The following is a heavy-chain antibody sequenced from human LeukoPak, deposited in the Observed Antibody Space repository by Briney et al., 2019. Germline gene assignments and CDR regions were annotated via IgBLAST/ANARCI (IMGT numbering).Heavy chain of an antibody. CDR2: INPNSGGT. CDR3: VIDYSSGWSMDY. V-gene: IGHV1-2*02. J-gene: IGHJ4*02. CDR1: GYTFTGYY. Sequence: ASVKVSCKASGYTFTGYYMHWVRQAPGQGLEWMGWINPNSGGTNYARKLQGRVTMTRDTSISTAYMELSRLRSDDTAVYYCVIDYSSGWSMDYWGQGTLVTVSS. D-gene: IGHD6-19*01.